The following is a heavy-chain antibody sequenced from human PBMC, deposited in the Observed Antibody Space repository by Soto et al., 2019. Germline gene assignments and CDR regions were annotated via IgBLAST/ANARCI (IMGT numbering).Heavy chain of an antibody. J-gene: IGHJ5*02. CDR2: ISGSGGST. V-gene: IGHV3-23*01. CDR1: GFTFSSYA. D-gene: IGHD3-9*01. CDR3: VKALLRYLDDNWFDP. Sequence: EVQLLESGGGLVQPGGSLRLSCGASGFTFSSYAMSWVRQAPGKGLEWVSAISGSGGSTYYADSVKGRFTISRDNSKNRLYLQMNSLRAEVTAVYYCVKALLRYLDDNWFDPCGQGTLVTVSS.